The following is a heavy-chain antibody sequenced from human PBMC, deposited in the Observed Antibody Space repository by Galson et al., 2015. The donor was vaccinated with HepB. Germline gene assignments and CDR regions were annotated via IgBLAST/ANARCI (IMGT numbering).Heavy chain of an antibody. D-gene: IGHD6-19*01. CDR3: AKGYSSAWYTGLGC. J-gene: IGHJ4*02. Sequence: SLRLSCAVSGFTVSRNYMNWVRQAPGKGLEWVSVIYSDGNTYYADSVKGRFTISRDNSKNTLYLQMNSLRAEDTAVYYCAKGYSSAWYTGLGCWGQGTLVTVSS. CDR2: IYSDGNT. V-gene: IGHV3-53*01. CDR1: GFTVSRNY.